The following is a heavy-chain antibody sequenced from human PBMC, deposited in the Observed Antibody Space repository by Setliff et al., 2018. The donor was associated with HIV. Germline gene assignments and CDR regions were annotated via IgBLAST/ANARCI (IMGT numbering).Heavy chain of an antibody. V-gene: IGHV4-4*02. D-gene: IGHD5-12*01. CDR2: MSHSGGA. J-gene: IGHJ4*02. CDR3: ARRRDGYNLIDY. Sequence: PSETLSLTCAVSGDSISSSNWWSWVRQPPGKGLEWIGEMSHSGGAAYNPSPRSRVTMSLDKSNNQFSLKLNSVTAADTAIYYCARRRDGYNLIDYWGQGTLVTVSS. CDR1: GDSISSSNW.